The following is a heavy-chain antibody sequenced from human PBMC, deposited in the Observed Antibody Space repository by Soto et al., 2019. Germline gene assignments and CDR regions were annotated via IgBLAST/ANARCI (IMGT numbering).Heavy chain of an antibody. D-gene: IGHD2-15*01. CDR1: GFPFGTYG. CDR3: TRATGWYCRGGSCYLVNGMDV. V-gene: IGHV3-33*01. CDR2: IWYDGSNK. J-gene: IGHJ6*02. Sequence: GSLRLSCEASGFPFGTYGMHWVRQAPGEGLEWVAVIWYDGSNKYYGDSVKGRFTISRDNSKNTLSLQMNSLKTEDTAVYYCTRATGWYCRGGSCYLVNGMDVWGQGTTVTVSS.